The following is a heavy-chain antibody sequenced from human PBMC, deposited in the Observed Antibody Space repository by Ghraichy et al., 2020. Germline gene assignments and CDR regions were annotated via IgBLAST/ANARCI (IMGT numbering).Heavy chain of an antibody. Sequence: GGSLRLSCAASGFTFSAYWMTWVRQAPGKGLEWVANIKGDGSKTYYMDSVKGRFTISRDNAENSLFLQMNSLRAEDKAVYNCARDSNYYDGSSYYDTFDIWGHGTMVIVSS. CDR1: GFTFSAYW. J-gene: IGHJ3*02. CDR2: IKGDGSKT. D-gene: IGHD3-22*01. V-gene: IGHV3-7*01. CDR3: ARDSNYYDGSSYYDTFDI.